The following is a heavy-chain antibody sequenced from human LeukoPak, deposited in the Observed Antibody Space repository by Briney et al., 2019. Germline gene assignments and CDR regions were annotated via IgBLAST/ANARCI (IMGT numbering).Heavy chain of an antibody. J-gene: IGHJ5*02. V-gene: IGHV4-59*01. D-gene: IGHD3-3*01. CDR3: ARSRRITIFGVTHYGLFDH. CDR2: IYYSGST. CDR1: GGSISSYY. Sequence: SETLSLTCTVSGGSISSYYWSWIRQPPGKGLEWIGYIYYSGSTNYNPSLKSRVTISVDTSKNQFSLKLSSVTAADTAVYYCARSRRITIFGVTHYGLFDHWGQGTLVTVSS.